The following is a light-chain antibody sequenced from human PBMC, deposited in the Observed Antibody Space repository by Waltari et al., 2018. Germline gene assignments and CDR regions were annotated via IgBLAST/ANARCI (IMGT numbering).Light chain of an antibody. CDR3: QQANSYPRT. CDR2: AAS. V-gene: IGKV1-9*01. Sequence: DIQLTQSPSFLSASVGDTVTITCRASQGINSYLAWYQQNPGKAPKLLIYAASTLQSGVPSRFSGSESGTEFTLTISSLQPEDFATYYCQQANSYPRTFGQGTKLEI. CDR1: QGINSY. J-gene: IGKJ2*01.